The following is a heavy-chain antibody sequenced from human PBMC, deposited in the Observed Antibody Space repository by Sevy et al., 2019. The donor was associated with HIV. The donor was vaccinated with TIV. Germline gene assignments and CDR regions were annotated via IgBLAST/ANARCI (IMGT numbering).Heavy chain of an antibody. CDR3: ARERARETPFGVANWFDP. V-gene: IGHV1-2*02. CDR2: IIPKSGGT. D-gene: IGHD3-3*01. Sequence: ASVKVSCKTSGYTFTGYYMHWVRQAPGQRLEWMGWIIPKSGGTFYAQKFQDRVTMTRDTLIDTAYMELGRLTSDDMALYFCARERARETPFGVANWFDPWGQGTLVTVSS. J-gene: IGHJ5*02. CDR1: GYTFTGYY.